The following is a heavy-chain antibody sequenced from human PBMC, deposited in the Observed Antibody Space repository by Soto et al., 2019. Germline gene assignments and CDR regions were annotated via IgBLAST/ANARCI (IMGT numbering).Heavy chain of an antibody. CDR3: AVYEPLGP. V-gene: IGHV3-23*01. CDR2: ISVSGGST. D-gene: IGHD2-8*01. J-gene: IGHJ5*02. Sequence: PGGSLTLSYAASGFTFSSYAMIWVRQAPGKGLDWVSAISVSGGSTYYADSVKARFTISRDNSKNTLYVQMNSLRAEDRAVYYCAVYEPLGPWGQGTLVTVSS. CDR1: GFTFSSYA.